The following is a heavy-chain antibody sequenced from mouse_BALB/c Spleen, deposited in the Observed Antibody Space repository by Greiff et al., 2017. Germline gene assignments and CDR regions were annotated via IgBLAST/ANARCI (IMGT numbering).Heavy chain of an antibody. CDR1: GFTFSDYY. V-gene: IGHV5-4*02. D-gene: IGHD2-3*01. CDR2: ISDGGSYT. J-gene: IGHJ2*01. CDR3: ARDSGYYDYFDY. Sequence: EVQRVESGGGLVKPGGSLKLSCAASGFTFSDYYMYWVRQTPEKRLEWVATISDGGSYTYYPDSVKGRFTISRDNAKNNLYLQMSSLKSEDTAMYYCARDSGYYDYFDYWGQGTTLTVSS.